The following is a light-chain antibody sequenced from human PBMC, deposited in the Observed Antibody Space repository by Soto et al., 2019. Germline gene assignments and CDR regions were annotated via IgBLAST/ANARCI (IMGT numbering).Light chain of an antibody. CDR1: SPDFG. CDR2: EVS. V-gene: IGLV2-14*01. CDR3: SSYSSTTTL. Sequence: ALTQPASVSGSPGQSITTSCSGISPDFGVSWYQHSPGKAPKLLIFEVSNRPSGVSTRFSGSKSGNMAFLTISGLQSEDEGLYHCSSYSSTTTLFGGGTKVTVL. J-gene: IGLJ2*01.